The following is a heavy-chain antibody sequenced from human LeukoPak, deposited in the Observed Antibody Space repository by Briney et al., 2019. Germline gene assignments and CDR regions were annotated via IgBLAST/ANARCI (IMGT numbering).Heavy chain of an antibody. CDR3: ARALCSGGSCLRTDY. CDR2: ISYDGSNK. CDR1: GFTFSSYG. Sequence: GGSLRLSCAASGFTFSSYGMHWVRQAPGKGLEWVAVISYDGSNKYYADSVKGRFTISRDNSKNTLYLQMNSLRAEDTAVYYCARALCSGGSCLRTDYWGQGTLVTVSS. J-gene: IGHJ4*02. D-gene: IGHD2-15*01. V-gene: IGHV3-30*03.